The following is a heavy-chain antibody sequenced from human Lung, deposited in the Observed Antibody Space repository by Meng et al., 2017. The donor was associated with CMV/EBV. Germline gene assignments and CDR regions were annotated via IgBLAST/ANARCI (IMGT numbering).Heavy chain of an antibody. CDR2: VYGGGGT. V-gene: IGHV3-53*01. CDR3: ARGERVGKAYTNYLEY. D-gene: IGHD1-26*01. Sequence: SCAASGFTVSSHYMSWVRQSPDKGLEWVSVVYGGGGTEYTDSVKGRFTLSRDDSKNTLYLQMNSLRTEDTAVYYCARGERVGKAYTNYLEYWGRGYXVTVSS. CDR1: GFTVSSHY. J-gene: IGHJ4*02.